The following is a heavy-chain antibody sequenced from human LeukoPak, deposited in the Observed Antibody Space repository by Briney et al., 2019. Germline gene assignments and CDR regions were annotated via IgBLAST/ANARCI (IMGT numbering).Heavy chain of an antibody. V-gene: IGHV1-18*01. J-gene: IGHJ3*02. CDR2: ISAYNGNT. D-gene: IGHD2-15*01. CDR3: ARGDCRGGSCYSLANDAFDI. Sequence: GASVKVSCKASGYTFTSYDISWVRQAPGQGLEWMGWISAYNGNTNHAQKLQGRVTMTTDTSTSTAYMELRSLRSDDTAVYYCARGDCRGGSCYSLANDAFDIWGQGTMVTVSS. CDR1: GYTFTSYD.